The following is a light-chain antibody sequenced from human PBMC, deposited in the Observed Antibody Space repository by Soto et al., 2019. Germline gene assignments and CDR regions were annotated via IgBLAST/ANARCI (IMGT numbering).Light chain of an antibody. CDR2: DVT. CDR1: SSDVGGFNY. J-gene: IGLJ3*02. V-gene: IGLV2-11*01. CDR3: ASFGAADTFCV. Sequence: QPALTQPRSVSGSPAQSVTISCTGTSSDVGGFNYVSWYQQHPGKAPKLMIYDVTERSSGVPDRFSGSKSCNTVFLTISGLRAEDEPVDSCASFGAADTFCVFGGGTKVPVL.